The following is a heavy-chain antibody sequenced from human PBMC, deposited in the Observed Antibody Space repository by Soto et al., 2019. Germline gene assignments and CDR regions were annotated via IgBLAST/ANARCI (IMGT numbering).Heavy chain of an antibody. CDR1: GFTFSSYG. J-gene: IGHJ4*02. CDR3: SKDEGSSSSGIVLVVAAPDY. Sequence: QVQLVESGGGVVQPGRSLRLSCAASGFTFSSYGMHWVRQAPGKGLEWVAVISYDGSNKYYADSVKGRFTISRDNSKNTLYLQTNSLRAEDTAVYYCSKDEGSSSSGIVLVVAAPDYWGQGTLVTVSS. D-gene: IGHD2-15*01. V-gene: IGHV3-30*18. CDR2: ISYDGSNK.